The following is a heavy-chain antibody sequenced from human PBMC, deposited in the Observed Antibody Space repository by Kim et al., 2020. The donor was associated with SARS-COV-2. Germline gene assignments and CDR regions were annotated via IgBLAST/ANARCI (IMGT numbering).Heavy chain of an antibody. V-gene: IGHV4-39*01. D-gene: IGHD3-9*01. CDR1: GGSISSSSYY. Sequence: SETLSLTCTVSGGSISSSSYYWGWIRQPPGKGLEWIGSIYYSGSTYYNPSLKSRVTISVDTSKNQFSLKLSSVTAADTAVYYCASRDFPYYDILTGYYRTSWYFDLWGRGTLVTVSS. J-gene: IGHJ2*01. CDR2: IYYSGST. CDR3: ASRDFPYYDILTGYYRTSWYFDL.